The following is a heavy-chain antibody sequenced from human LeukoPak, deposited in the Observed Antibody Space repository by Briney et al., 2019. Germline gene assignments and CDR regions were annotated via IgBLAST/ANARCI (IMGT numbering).Heavy chain of an antibody. D-gene: IGHD2-15*01. V-gene: IGHV3-23*01. CDR2: IYGSDDKT. J-gene: IGHJ4*02. CDR3: AKTQGYYDY. CDR1: GFTFSNYA. Sequence: PAGSLRLSCVASGFTFSNYAMSWVRQAPGQGLELVSGIYGSDDKTVYGDAVKGRFTISRDNSKNTLYLQMNSLRADDTAVYYCAKTQGYYDYWGQGALVTVSS.